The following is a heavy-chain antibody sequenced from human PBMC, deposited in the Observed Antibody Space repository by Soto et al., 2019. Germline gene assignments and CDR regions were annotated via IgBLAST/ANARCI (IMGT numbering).Heavy chain of an antibody. CDR2: ISWNSGSI. CDR1: GFTFDDYA. J-gene: IGHJ6*02. CDR3: AKGSIAAAGGRDPYGMDV. Sequence: EVQLVESGGGLVQPGRSLRLSCAASGFTFDDYAMHWVRQAPGKGLEWVSGISWNSGSIGYADSVKGRFTISRDNAKNTLYLQMNSLRAEDTALYYCAKGSIAAAGGRDPYGMDVWGQGTTVTVSS. V-gene: IGHV3-9*01. D-gene: IGHD6-13*01.